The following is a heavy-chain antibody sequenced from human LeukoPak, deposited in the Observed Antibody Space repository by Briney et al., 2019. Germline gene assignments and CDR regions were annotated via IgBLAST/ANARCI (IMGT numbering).Heavy chain of an antibody. V-gene: IGHV1-58*01. J-gene: IGHJ4*02. CDR3: AKSGGNHYFDY. CDR1: GFTFTTSA. CDR2: IIVGSGNT. Sequence: SVNVSCTASGFTFTTSALQWMRQARGQRLEWIGYIIVGSGNTIYAQKLQGRVTITRDLSTSTAYTELSSLRAEDTAVYYCAKSGGNHYFDYWGQGTLVTVSS. D-gene: IGHD4-23*01.